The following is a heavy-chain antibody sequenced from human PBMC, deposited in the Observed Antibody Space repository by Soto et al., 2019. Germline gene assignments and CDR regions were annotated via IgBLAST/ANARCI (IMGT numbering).Heavy chain of an antibody. D-gene: IGHD3-22*01. CDR2: IKSKTDGGTT. CDR1: GFTFSNAW. J-gene: IGHJ3*02. Sequence: GGSLRLSCAASGFTFSNAWMNWVRQAPGKGLEWVGRIKSKTDGGTTDYAAPVKGRFTISRDDSKNTLYLQMNSLKTEDTAVYYCTTRSLRYDSSGYSNGAFDIWGQGTMVTVSS. CDR3: TTRSLRYDSSGYSNGAFDI. V-gene: IGHV3-15*07.